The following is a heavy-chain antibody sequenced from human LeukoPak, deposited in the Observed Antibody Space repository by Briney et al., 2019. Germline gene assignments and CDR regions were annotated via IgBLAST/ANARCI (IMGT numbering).Heavy chain of an antibody. J-gene: IGHJ4*02. CDR3: ARVGSSPTWSYYFDY. Sequence: HSGGSLRLSCAASGFTFSSYSMNWVRQAPGKGLEWVSYISSSSSTIYYADSVKGRFTISRDNAKNSLYLQMNSLRAEDTAVYYCARVGSSPTWSYYFDYWGQGTLVTVSS. CDR1: GFTFSSYS. CDR2: ISSSSSTI. V-gene: IGHV3-48*01. D-gene: IGHD2-15*01.